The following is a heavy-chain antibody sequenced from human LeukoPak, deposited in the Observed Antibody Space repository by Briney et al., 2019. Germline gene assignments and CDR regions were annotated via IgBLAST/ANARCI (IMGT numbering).Heavy chain of an antibody. J-gene: IGHJ3*02. CDR3: GKGGRAFDI. Sequence: GGSLRLSCAASGFTFRSYGMHWVRQAPGKGLEWVSLIVGDSDNTYYADSVKGRFTISRDDSKNSLFLQMNSLRTEDTALYYCGKGGRAFDIWGQGTMVTVSS. CDR1: GFTFRSYG. CDR2: IVGDSDNT. V-gene: IGHV3-43*02. D-gene: IGHD1-26*01.